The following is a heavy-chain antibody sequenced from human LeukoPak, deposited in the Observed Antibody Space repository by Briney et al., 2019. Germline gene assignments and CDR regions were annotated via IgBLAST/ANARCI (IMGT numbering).Heavy chain of an antibody. D-gene: IGHD1-1*01. J-gene: IGHJ4*02. CDR1: GGSIRNSNYF. V-gene: IGHV4-39*07. CDR2: ISYTGSA. CDR3: ARLSLRRYGYDY. Sequence: SETLSLTCSVSGGSIRNSNYFWAWIRQPPGKGLEWIGVISYTGSAYYNPSLKSRVTISVDTSKNQFSLKLSSVTAADTAVYYCARLSLRRYGYDYWGQGTLVTVSS.